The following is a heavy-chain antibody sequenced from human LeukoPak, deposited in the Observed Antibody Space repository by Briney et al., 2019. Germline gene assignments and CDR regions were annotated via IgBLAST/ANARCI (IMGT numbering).Heavy chain of an antibody. D-gene: IGHD6-13*01. CDR2: IYYSGST. CDR3: ARDSSSWYYFDY. Sequence: PSETLSLTCTVSGGSISSGDYYWSWIRQPPGKGLEWIGYIYYSGSTYYNPSLKSRVTISVDTSKNQFSLKLSSVTAADTAVYYGARDSSSWYYFDYWGQGTLVTVSS. V-gene: IGHV4-30-4*08. CDR1: GGSISSGDYY. J-gene: IGHJ4*02.